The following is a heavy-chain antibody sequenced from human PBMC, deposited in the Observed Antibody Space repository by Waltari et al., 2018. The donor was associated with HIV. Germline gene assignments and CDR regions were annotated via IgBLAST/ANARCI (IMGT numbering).Heavy chain of an antibody. V-gene: IGHV5-51*01. D-gene: IGHD3-22*01. CDR3: ARLGHSDQHRSGYYLFHY. CDR2: VHLDDSNT. J-gene: IGHJ1*01. Sequence: EVQLVQSGAEVKKPGESLKISCKGSGNNFISYWIAWVRQMPGKGLEWMGIVHLDDSNTKYSPAFQGQVTISADKSIGTAYLQWSSLKAPDTAMYYCARLGHSDQHRSGYYLFHYWGQGTLVTVSA. CDR1: GNNFISYW.